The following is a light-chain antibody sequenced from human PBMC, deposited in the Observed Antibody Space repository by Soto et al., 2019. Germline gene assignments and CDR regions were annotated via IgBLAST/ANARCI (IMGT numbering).Light chain of an antibody. CDR3: QQRSDSPLT. CDR2: DAS. J-gene: IGKJ5*01. CDR1: QSVSTY. Sequence: EIVLTQSPATLSLSPGERATLSCRASQSVSTYLAWYQQKPGQAPRLLIYDASNRATGIPARFSGSGSGTDFTLTIGSLEPEDFAVYYCQQRSDSPLTFGQGTRLEIK. V-gene: IGKV3-11*01.